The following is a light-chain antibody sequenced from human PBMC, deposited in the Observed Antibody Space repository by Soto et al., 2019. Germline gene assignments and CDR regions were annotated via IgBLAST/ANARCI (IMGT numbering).Light chain of an antibody. CDR1: SSDVGAYNY. Sequence: QSVLTQPASVSGSPGQSIAISCTGTSSDVGAYNYVSWYQQHPGKAPKLMIFDVTNRPSGVSDRFSGSKSGNTASLTISGLQAEDEADYYCSSYTSSSTYVFGTGTKLTGL. CDR3: SSYTSSSTYV. V-gene: IGLV2-14*03. J-gene: IGLJ1*01. CDR2: DVT.